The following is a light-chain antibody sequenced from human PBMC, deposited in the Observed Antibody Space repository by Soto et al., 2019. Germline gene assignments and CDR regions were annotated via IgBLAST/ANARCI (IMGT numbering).Light chain of an antibody. J-gene: IGKJ4*01. Sequence: SVGDRVTITCRASQGISSYFAWYQQKPGKAPKLLIYAVSXLQSGVPSRFSGSASGTEFTLTISSLQPEDFATYYCQQLNSYRLTFGGGTKVEIK. V-gene: IGKV1-9*01. CDR1: QGISSY. CDR3: QQLNSYRLT. CDR2: AVS.